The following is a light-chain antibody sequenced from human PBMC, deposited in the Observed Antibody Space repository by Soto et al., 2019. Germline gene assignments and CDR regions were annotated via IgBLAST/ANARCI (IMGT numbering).Light chain of an antibody. CDR1: TSDVGGSDY. CDR2: DVN. Sequence: QSALTQPRSVSGSPGQSVTISCTGATSDVGGSDYVSWYQHHPGKAPEIMLYDVNKRPSGVPDRFSGSKSGTTASLTVSGLHTEDEADYYCCSYAGSSTLIFGGGTKVTVL. J-gene: IGLJ2*01. CDR3: CSYAGSSTLI. V-gene: IGLV2-11*01.